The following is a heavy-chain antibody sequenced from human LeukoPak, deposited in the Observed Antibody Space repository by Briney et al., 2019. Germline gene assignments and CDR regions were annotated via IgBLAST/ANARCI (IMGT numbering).Heavy chain of an antibody. V-gene: IGHV3-21*01. CDR2: ITVTTTFI. CDR1: GFNLSNYN. Sequence: GGSLRLSCAASGFNLSNYNMNWVRQAPGKGLEWVSSITVTTTFIYYADSVKGRFTISRDNAKNSLYLQMNTLRVEDTAVYYCARDRLGELGRGVFWIRGHGTMVTV. J-gene: IGHJ3*02. CDR3: ARDRLGELGRGVFWI. D-gene: IGHD1-1*01.